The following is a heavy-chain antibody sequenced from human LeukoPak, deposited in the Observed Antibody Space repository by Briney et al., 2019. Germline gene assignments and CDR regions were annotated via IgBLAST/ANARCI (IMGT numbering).Heavy chain of an antibody. Sequence: SETLSLTCTVSGGSISSYYWSWIRQPPGKGLEWIGYIYYSGSTNYNPSLKSRVTISVDTSKNQFSLKLSSVTAADTAVYYCARGVSKDGEWLFYYYYMDVWGKGTMVTVSS. D-gene: IGHD3-3*01. J-gene: IGHJ6*03. CDR1: GGSISSYY. CDR3: ARGVSKDGEWLFYYYYMDV. V-gene: IGHV4-59*01. CDR2: IYYSGST.